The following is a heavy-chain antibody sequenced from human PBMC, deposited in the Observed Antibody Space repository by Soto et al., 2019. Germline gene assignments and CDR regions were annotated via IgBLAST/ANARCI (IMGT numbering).Heavy chain of an antibody. J-gene: IGHJ6*02. CDR1: GGSISSGGYY. Sequence: PSETLSLTCTVSGGSISSGGYYWSWIRQHPGKGLEWIGYIYYSKSTYYNPSLKSRVTISLDTSKNQFSLKLSSVTAADTAVYYCAAGYCSGGSCYKPYCYYGMDVWGQGTTVTVS. V-gene: IGHV4-31*03. CDR2: IYYSKST. CDR3: AAGYCSGGSCYKPYCYYGMDV. D-gene: IGHD2-15*01.